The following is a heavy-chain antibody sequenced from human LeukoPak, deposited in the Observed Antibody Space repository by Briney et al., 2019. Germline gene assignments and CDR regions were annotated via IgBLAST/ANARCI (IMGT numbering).Heavy chain of an antibody. V-gene: IGHV4-59*12. Sequence: SETLSLTCTVSGGSISSYYWSWIRQPPGKGLEWIGYIYYSGSTNYNPSLKSRVTISVDTSKNQFSLKLSSVTAADTAVYYCARGSSSWSPESWFDPWGQGTLVTVSS. CDR1: GGSISSYY. D-gene: IGHD6-13*01. CDR2: IYYSGST. J-gene: IGHJ5*02. CDR3: ARGSSSWSPESWFDP.